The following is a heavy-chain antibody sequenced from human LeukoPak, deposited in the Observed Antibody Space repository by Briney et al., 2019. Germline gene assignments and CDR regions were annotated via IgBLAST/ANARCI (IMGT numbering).Heavy chain of an antibody. J-gene: IGHJ4*02. V-gene: IGHV3-48*03. CDR3: ARRFGY. Sequence: GGSLRLSCAASGFTYSSYEMNWVRQAPGKGLEWLSYISGSGSTIYYTDSVKGRFTVSRDNAKNSLYLQMNSLRAEDTAVYYCARRFGYWGQGTLVTVSS. D-gene: IGHD3-10*01. CDR1: GFTYSSYE. CDR2: ISGSGSTI.